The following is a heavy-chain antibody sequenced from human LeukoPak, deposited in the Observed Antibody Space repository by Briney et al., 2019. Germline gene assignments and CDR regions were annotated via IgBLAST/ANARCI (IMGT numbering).Heavy chain of an antibody. CDR3: ARGCSGGSCYSGYDY. Sequence: SETLSLTCAVYGGSFSGYYWSWIRQPPGKGLEWIGEINHSGGTNYNPSLKSRVTISVDTSKNQFSLKLSSVTAADTAVYYCARGCSGGSCYSGYDYRGQGTLVTVSS. CDR1: GGSFSGYY. V-gene: IGHV4-34*01. CDR2: INHSGGT. J-gene: IGHJ4*02. D-gene: IGHD2-15*01.